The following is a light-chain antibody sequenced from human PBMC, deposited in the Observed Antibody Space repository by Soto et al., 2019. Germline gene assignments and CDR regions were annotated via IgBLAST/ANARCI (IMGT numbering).Light chain of an antibody. J-gene: IGKJ1*01. V-gene: IGKV3-15*01. CDR2: GAS. CDR1: QTVYSN. Sequence: EIVMTQSPATLSVSPGERATLSCRASQTVYSNLAWYQQKPGQAPRLLIYGASTRATGIPARFSGSGSGTEFTLTISSLQSEDFAVYYCQQYNDWPRPFGQGTKVEIK. CDR3: QQYNDWPRP.